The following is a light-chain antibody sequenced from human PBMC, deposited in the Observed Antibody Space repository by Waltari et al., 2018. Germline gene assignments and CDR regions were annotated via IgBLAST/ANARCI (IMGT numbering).Light chain of an antibody. Sequence: DIVLTQSPLSLPVTPGEPASISCRSSQSLLHRNGYNYLGWYLQKPGQSPQLLICFGSTRASGVTDRFSGSGSGTDFTLNISRVEAEDVVVYYCMQPLQTPFTFGGGTKVEIK. CDR2: FGS. J-gene: IGKJ4*01. V-gene: IGKV2-28*01. CDR3: MQPLQTPFT. CDR1: QSLLHRNGYNY.